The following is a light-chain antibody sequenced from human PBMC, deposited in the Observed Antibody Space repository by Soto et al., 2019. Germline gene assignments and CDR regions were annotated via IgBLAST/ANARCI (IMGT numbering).Light chain of an antibody. J-gene: IGLJ1*01. V-gene: IGLV1-44*01. CDR2: NNN. Sequence: QSALTHPLSASGTPVQRLTISCSGSSSNIGSHTVNWYQHLPGTAPRLLIYNNNQRPSGVPDRFSGSKSGTSASLAISGLQSEDEADYYCAAWDDILNGFYVFGTGTKVTV. CDR3: AAWDDILNGFYV. CDR1: SSNIGSHT.